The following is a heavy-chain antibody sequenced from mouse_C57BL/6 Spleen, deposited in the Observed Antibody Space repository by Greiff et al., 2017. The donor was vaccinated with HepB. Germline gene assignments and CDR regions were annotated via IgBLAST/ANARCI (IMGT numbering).Heavy chain of an antibody. CDR3: ARLTGTGYFDY. CDR1: GFTFSSYG. CDR2: ISSGGSYT. J-gene: IGHJ2*01. D-gene: IGHD4-1*01. Sequence: DVQLVESGGDLVKPGGSLKLSCAASGFTFSSYGMSWVRQTPDKRLEWVATISSGGSYTYYPDSVKGRFTISRDNAKNTLYLQMSSLKSEDTAMYYCARLTGTGYFDYWGQGTTLTVSS. V-gene: IGHV5-6*01.